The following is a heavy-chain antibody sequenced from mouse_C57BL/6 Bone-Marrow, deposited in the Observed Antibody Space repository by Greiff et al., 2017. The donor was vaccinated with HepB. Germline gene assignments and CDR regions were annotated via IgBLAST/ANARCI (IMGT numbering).Heavy chain of an antibody. J-gene: IGHJ4*01. CDR2: SRNKANDYTT. Sequence: EVKVEESGGGLVQSGRSLRLSCATSGFTFSDFYMEWVRQAPGKGLEWIAASRNKANDYTTEYSASVKGRFIVSRDTSQSILYLQMNALRAEDTAIYYCARDASYYYAMDYWGQGTSVTVSS. V-gene: IGHV7-1*01. CDR3: ARDASYYYAMDY. CDR1: GFTFSDFY.